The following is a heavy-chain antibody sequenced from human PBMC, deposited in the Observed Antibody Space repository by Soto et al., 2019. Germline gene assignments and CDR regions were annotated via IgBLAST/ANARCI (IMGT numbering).Heavy chain of an antibody. J-gene: IGHJ5*02. Sequence: SETLSLTFAVYGGSFSGDYWSWIRQPPGKGLEWIGEINHSGSTNYSPSLKSRVTISVDTSKNQFSLKLSSVTAADTAVYYCARGGRIFGVVTVLNWLDPWGQGTLVTVSS. CDR2: INHSGST. D-gene: IGHD3-3*01. V-gene: IGHV4-34*01. CDR3: ARGGRIFGVVTVLNWLDP. CDR1: GGSFSGDY.